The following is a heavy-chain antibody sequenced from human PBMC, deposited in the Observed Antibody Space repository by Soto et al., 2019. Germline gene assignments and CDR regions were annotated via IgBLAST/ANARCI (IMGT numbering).Heavy chain of an antibody. CDR1: GGTFSSYA. V-gene: IGHV1-69*13. CDR2: IIPIFGTA. Sequence: SVKVSCKASGGTFSSYAISWVRQAPGQGLEWMGGIIPIFGTANYAQKFQGRVTITADESTSTAYMELSSLRSEDTALYYCARVDGCSSTSCYTASYYYYYGMDVWGQGTTVTVSS. J-gene: IGHJ6*02. D-gene: IGHD2-2*02. CDR3: ARVDGCSSTSCYTASYYYYYGMDV.